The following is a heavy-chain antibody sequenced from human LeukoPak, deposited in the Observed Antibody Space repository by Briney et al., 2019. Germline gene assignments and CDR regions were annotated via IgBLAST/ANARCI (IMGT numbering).Heavy chain of an antibody. CDR3: GRDNHGSVDY. J-gene: IGHJ4*02. Sequence: SGGSLRLSCAPSGFTFSTYWMIWVRQAPGKGLEYVSHMNADGSTTNYADSVKGRFTISRDNAKNTLYLQMDSLRAEDTAVYYCGRDNHGSVDYWGQGSLGTVSS. D-gene: IGHD3-10*01. CDR1: GFTFSTYW. CDR2: MNADGSTT. V-gene: IGHV3-74*01.